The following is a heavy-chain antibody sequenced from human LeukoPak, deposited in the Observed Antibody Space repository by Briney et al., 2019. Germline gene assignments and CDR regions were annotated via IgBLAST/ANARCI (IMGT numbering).Heavy chain of an antibody. V-gene: IGHV1-2*02. Sequence: ASVKVSCKASGYTFTGSYMHWVRQAPGQGLEWMGWTNPNSGGTNYAQKFQGRVTMTRDTSITTAYMELSRLGSDDTAVYYCARNMVRGSPVGIYWYFDLWGRGTLVTVSS. D-gene: IGHD3-10*01. CDR3: ARNMVRGSPVGIYWYFDL. J-gene: IGHJ2*01. CDR2: TNPNSGGT. CDR1: GYTFTGSY.